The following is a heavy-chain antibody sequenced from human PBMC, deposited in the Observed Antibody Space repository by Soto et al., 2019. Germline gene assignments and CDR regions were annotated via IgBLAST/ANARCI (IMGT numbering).Heavy chain of an antibody. D-gene: IGHD6-19*01. V-gene: IGHV3-11*04. CDR1: GFTFGAYD. J-gene: IGHJ4*02. CDR2: ISSSGSTI. Sequence: PGGSLRLSCAASGFTFGAYDMSWIRQAPGKGLEWVSFISSSGSTIYYADSVRGRFTISRDDAKNSLFLQMNSLRDEDTAVYYCARGPVAGFDYWGQGTLVTVSS. CDR3: ARGPVAGFDY.